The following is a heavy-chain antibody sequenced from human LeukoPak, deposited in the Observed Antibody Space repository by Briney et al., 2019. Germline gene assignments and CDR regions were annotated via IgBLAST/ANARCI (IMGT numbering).Heavy chain of an antibody. Sequence: GGSLRLSCAASAFTFSNYWMSWVRQAPGKGLEWVANIKEDGREINYVDSVKGRFTISRDNAKNSLYLQMNSLRVDDTAVYYCARDRGYSTFDYWGRGTLVTVSS. D-gene: IGHD4-23*01. CDR1: AFTFSNYW. CDR2: IKEDGREI. V-gene: IGHV3-7*01. CDR3: ARDRGYSTFDY. J-gene: IGHJ4*02.